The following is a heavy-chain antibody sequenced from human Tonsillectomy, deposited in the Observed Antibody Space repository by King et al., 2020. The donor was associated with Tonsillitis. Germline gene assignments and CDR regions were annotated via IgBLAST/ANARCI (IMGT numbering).Heavy chain of an antibody. Sequence: QLVQSGGGLVQPGGSLRLSCAASGFTFSSYAMSWVRQAPGKGLEWVSAISGSGGSTYYADSVKGRFTISRDNSKNTLYLQMNSLRAEDTAVYYCGEAIGLGYCSGGSCYGEDYWGQGTLVTVSS. CDR3: GEAIGLGYCSGGSCYGEDY. CDR1: GFTFSSYA. J-gene: IGHJ4*02. CDR2: ISGSGGST. D-gene: IGHD2-15*01. V-gene: IGHV3-23*04.